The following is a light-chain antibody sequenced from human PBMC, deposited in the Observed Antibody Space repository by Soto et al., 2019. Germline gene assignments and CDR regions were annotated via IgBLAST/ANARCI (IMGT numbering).Light chain of an antibody. J-gene: IGKJ2*01. Sequence: EIVMTQSPATLSVSPGARATLSCRASQSVRTNLAWYQLKPGQSPRLLIYSASTRATGIPARLSGSGSGTEFILTISNLQSEDFAVYYCQQYDTWPLVFGQGTKLEIK. CDR2: SAS. CDR3: QQYDTWPLV. V-gene: IGKV3-15*01. CDR1: QSVRTN.